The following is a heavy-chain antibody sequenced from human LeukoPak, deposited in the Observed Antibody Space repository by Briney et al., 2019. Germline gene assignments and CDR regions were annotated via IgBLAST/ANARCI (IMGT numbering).Heavy chain of an antibody. V-gene: IGHV4-59*12. D-gene: IGHD5-12*01. Sequence: SETLSLTCTVSGGSISSYYWSWIRQPPGKGLEWIGYIYYSGSTNYNPSLKSRVTISVGTSKNQFSLKLSSVTAADTAVYYCAGRGYSGYDSVFFYGMDVWGQGTTVTVSS. J-gene: IGHJ6*02. CDR1: GGSISSYY. CDR2: IYYSGST. CDR3: AGRGYSGYDSVFFYGMDV.